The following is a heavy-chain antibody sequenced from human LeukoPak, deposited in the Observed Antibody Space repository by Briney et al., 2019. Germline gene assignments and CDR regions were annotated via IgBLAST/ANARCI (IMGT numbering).Heavy chain of an antibody. V-gene: IGHV1-18*01. CDR1: GYTFTSYG. Sequence: ASVKVSCKAAGYTFTSYGISWVRQAPGHGREGRGWISAFNGNADYAQTLHGRVTITTYTSTSTAYMPRRSLSSDDTAVYYCARDRDSSGWCVFHKEYYYSYMDVWGKGTTVTVSS. D-gene: IGHD6-19*01. CDR2: ISAFNGNA. CDR3: ARDRDSSGWCVFHKEYYYSYMDV. J-gene: IGHJ6*03.